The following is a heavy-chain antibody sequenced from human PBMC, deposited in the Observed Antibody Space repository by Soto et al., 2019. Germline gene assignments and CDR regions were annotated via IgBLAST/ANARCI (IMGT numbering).Heavy chain of an antibody. Sequence: ASVKVSCKASGYTFTSYDINWVRQATGQGLEWMGWMNPNSGNTGYAQKFQGRVTMTRNTSISTAYMGLSSLRSEDTAVYYCARGRGVRGVISTNYYYYYMDVWGKGTTVTVSS. CDR3: ARGRGVRGVISTNYYYYYMDV. CDR2: MNPNSGNT. D-gene: IGHD3-10*01. V-gene: IGHV1-8*01. J-gene: IGHJ6*03. CDR1: GYTFTSYD.